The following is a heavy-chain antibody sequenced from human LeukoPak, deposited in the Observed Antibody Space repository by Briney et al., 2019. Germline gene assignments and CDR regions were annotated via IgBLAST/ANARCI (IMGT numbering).Heavy chain of an antibody. D-gene: IGHD5-12*01. Sequence: SETLSLTCTVSGGSISRSSYYWGWIRQPPGKGLEWIGSIYYSGSTYYNPSLKGRVTISVDTSKNQFSLKLSSVTAADTAVYYCASGYSGSLFAFDIWGQGTMVTVSS. CDR3: ASGYSGSLFAFDI. V-gene: IGHV4-39*01. J-gene: IGHJ3*02. CDR2: IYYSGST. CDR1: GGSISRSSYY.